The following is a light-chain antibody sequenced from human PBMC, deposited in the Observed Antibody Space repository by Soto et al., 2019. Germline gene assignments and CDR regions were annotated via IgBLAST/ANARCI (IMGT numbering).Light chain of an antibody. Sequence: DIVFTQSPGTLSFSPGERATLSCRSSESVTENQLAWYQQKPGQAPRLLIYAISTRAAGVPDRFSGSGSGTDFTLTISRLEPEDFAMYYCQQYGSSRWTFAQGTKVDIK. CDR3: QQYGSSRWT. CDR2: AIS. J-gene: IGKJ1*01. V-gene: IGKV3-20*01. CDR1: ESVTENQ.